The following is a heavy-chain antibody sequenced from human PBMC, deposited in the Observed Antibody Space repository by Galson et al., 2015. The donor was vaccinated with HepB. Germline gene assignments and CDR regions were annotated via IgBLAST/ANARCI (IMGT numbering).Heavy chain of an antibody. V-gene: IGHV4-59*01. CDR2: IFQTGST. CDR1: GGSISDSF. CDR3: ARAPSAIIVGYFDL. Sequence: ETLSLTCTVSGGSISDSFWSWIRQSPGKGLEWIGYIFQTGSTKYNPSLKSRVTMSLDTSKNQFSLRLGSVTAADTAVYFCARAPSAIIVGYFDLWGRGTLVTVSS. J-gene: IGHJ2*01. D-gene: IGHD2/OR15-2a*01.